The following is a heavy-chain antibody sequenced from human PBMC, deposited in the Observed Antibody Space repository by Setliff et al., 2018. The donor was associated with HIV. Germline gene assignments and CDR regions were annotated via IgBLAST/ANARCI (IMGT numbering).Heavy chain of an antibody. Sequence: SETLSLTCAVSGYSISSGYYWGWIRQPPGKGLEWIGSIYHSGSTYYNPSPKSRVTISLDTSKNQFSLKLTSVTAADTAVYYCASAGSGTRAPPRYWGQGTLVTVSS. J-gene: IGHJ4*02. CDR3: ASAGSGTRAPPRY. CDR2: IYHSGST. CDR1: GYSISSGYY. V-gene: IGHV4-38-2*01. D-gene: IGHD1-1*01.